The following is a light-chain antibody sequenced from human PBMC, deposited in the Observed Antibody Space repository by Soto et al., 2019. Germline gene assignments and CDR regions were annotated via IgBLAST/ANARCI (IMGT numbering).Light chain of an antibody. Sequence: QSVLAQPPSASGTPGQRVTISCSGSNSNIGSNTVNWYQQFPGTAPKLLIHTNDQRPSGVPDRFSGSKSGTSASLAISGLQSDDESDYYCAAWVDSLSVVAFGGGTKVTVL. CDR3: AAWVDSLSVVA. CDR1: NSNIGSNT. V-gene: IGLV1-44*01. CDR2: TND. J-gene: IGLJ2*01.